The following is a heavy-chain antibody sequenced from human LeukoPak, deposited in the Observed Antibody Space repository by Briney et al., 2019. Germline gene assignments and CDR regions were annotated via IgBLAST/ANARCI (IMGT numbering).Heavy chain of an antibody. CDR2: IYYSGST. CDR3: ARYGSGSYYKYWFDP. J-gene: IGHJ5*02. Sequence: PSETLSLTCTVSGGSISSYYWSWIRQPPGKGLEWIGYIYYSGSTNYNPSLKSRVTISVDTSKNQFSLKLSSVTAADTAVYYCARYGSGSYYKYWFDPWGQGTLVTVSS. D-gene: IGHD3-10*01. CDR1: GGSISSYY. V-gene: IGHV4-59*01.